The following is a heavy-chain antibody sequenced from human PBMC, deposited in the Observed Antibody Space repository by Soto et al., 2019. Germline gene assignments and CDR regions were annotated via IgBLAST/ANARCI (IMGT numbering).Heavy chain of an antibody. Sequence: ASLEVYCKSCGCTFTGYYMHCGRQAPGQGLEWMGWINPNSGGTNYAQKFQGWVTMTRDTSISTAYMELSRLRSDDTAVYYCARSLYMDWFDTWGQGTLVTVSS. CDR1: GCTFTGYY. J-gene: IGHJ5*02. CDR2: INPNSGGT. CDR3: ARSLYMDWFDT. V-gene: IGHV1-2*04.